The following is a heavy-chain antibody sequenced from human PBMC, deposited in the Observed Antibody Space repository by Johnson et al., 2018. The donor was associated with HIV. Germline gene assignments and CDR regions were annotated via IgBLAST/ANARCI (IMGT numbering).Heavy chain of an antibody. CDR3: ARDGEWQQMALGDAFDV. J-gene: IGHJ3*01. CDR1: GFTFSSYA. CDR2: ISYDGSNK. Sequence: VQLVESGGGVVQPGRSLRLSCAASGFTFSSYAMHWVRQAPGKGLEWVAVISYDGSNKYYADSVRGRFTISRDNSKNTRYLQMSSLRAEDTAMYYCARDGEWQQMALGDAFDVWGQGTMVTGSS. D-gene: IGHD6-13*01. V-gene: IGHV3-30*14.